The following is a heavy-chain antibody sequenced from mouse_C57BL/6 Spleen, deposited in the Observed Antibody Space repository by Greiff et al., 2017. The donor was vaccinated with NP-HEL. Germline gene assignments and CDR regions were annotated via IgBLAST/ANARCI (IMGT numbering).Heavy chain of an antibody. CDR2: IWSDGST. D-gene: IGHD1-1*01. Sequence: QVHVKQSGPGLVAPSQSLSITCTVSGFSLTSYGVHWVRQPPGKGLEWLVVIWSDGSTTYNSALKSRLSISKDNSKSQVFLKMNSLQTDDTAMYYCARATLYYYAMDYWGQGTSVTVSS. CDR3: ARATLYYYAMDY. V-gene: IGHV2-6*03. J-gene: IGHJ4*01. CDR1: GFSLTSYG.